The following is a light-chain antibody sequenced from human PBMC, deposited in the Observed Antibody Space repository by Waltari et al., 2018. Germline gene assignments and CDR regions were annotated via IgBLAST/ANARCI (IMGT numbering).Light chain of an antibody. CDR2: DVS. CDR1: SRDVGGYHY. CDR3: SSYTSSYTYV. J-gene: IGLJ1*01. V-gene: IGLV2-14*03. Sequence: SALTQPASVSGSPGQSTTISSPGTSRDVGGYHYVSWYQQHPGKAPNFLIYDVSNRPSGVSNRFSGSKSGNTASLTISGLQAEDEADYYCSSYTSSYTYVFGTGTKVTVL.